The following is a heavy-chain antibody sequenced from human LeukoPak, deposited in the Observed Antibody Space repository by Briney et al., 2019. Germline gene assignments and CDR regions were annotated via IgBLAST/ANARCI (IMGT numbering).Heavy chain of an antibody. CDR1: GFTFSSYS. J-gene: IGHJ4*02. CDR2: ISSSSSYI. CDR3: ARGLYYDSSGYEPLDY. V-gene: IGHV3-21*01. D-gene: IGHD3-22*01. Sequence: GGSLRLSCAASGFTFSSYSMNWVRQAPGKVLEWVSSISSSSSYIYYADSVKGRFTISRDNAKNSLYLQMNSLRAEDTAVYYCARGLYYDSSGYEPLDYWGQGTLATVSS.